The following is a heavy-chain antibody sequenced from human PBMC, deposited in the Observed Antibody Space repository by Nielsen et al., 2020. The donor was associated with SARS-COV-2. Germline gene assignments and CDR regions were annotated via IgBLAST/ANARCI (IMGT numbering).Heavy chain of an antibody. J-gene: IGHJ3*02. V-gene: IGHV3-74*01. CDR2: INNDGSRT. CDR3: SRDFTMIVVIPSNAFDI. CDR1: GFTFSSFG. Sequence: GGSLRLSCAASGFTFSSFGMNWVRQTPGKGLAWVAHINNDGSRTTYADSVKGRFTISRDDAENTLYLQMNSLTADDTAVYYCSRDFTMIVVIPSNAFDIWGQGTKVTVSS. D-gene: IGHD3-22*01.